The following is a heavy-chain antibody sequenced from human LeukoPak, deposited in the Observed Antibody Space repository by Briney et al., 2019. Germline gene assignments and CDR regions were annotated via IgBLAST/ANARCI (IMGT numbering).Heavy chain of an antibody. CDR3: ARKKGSWSNNWFDP. Sequence: GESLQISCKGSGYSFTSYWIGWVRQLPGKGLEWMGVIYPGDSDTRYSPSFQGQVTISADKSISTAYLQWSSLKASDTAMYYCARKKGSWSNNWFDPWGQGTLVTVSS. J-gene: IGHJ5*02. D-gene: IGHD6-13*01. CDR1: GYSFTSYW. CDR2: IYPGDSDT. V-gene: IGHV5-51*01.